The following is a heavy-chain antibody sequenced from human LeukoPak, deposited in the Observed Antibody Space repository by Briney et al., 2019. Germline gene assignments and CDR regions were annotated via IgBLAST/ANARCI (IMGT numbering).Heavy chain of an antibody. J-gene: IGHJ4*02. V-gene: IGHV3-23*01. D-gene: IGHD1-26*01. CDR2: ISGSGGST. CDR1: GFTFSSYA. CDR3: ANGELPYSPPFDY. Sequence: PGGSLRLSCAASGFTFSSYAVSWVRQAPGKGLEWVSAISGSGGSTYYADSVKGRFTISRDNSKNTLYLQMNSLRAEDTAVYYCANGELPYSPPFDYWGQGTLVTVSS.